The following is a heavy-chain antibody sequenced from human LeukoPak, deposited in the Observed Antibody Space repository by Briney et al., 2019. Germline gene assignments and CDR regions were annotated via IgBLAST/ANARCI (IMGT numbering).Heavy chain of an antibody. CDR1: GFTFSDYY. V-gene: IGHV3-11*04. CDR2: ISSSGSTI. Sequence: GGSLRLSCAASGFTFSDYYMSWIRQAPGKGLEWVSYISSSGSTIYYADSVKGRFTISRDNAKNSLYLQMNSLRAEDTAEYYCARVTDSSGYYYYYYYYYYMDVWGKGTTVTVSS. J-gene: IGHJ6*03. D-gene: IGHD3-22*01. CDR3: ARVTDSSGYYYYYYYYYYMDV.